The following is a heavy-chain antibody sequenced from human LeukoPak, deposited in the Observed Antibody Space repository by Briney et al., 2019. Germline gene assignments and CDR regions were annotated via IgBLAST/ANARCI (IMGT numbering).Heavy chain of an antibody. CDR1: GYSFTNYW. J-gene: IGHJ4*02. V-gene: IGHV5-51*01. D-gene: IGHD1-26*01. Sequence: GESLRISCKASGYSFTNYWIAWVRQMPGKGLEWMGIIYPDDSETRFSPSLQGQVTISADKSVSTAYLQWSSLKASDTAMYYCARRRDLYSGSYYPFDYWGQGTLVTVSS. CDR2: IYPDDSET. CDR3: ARRRDLYSGSYYPFDY.